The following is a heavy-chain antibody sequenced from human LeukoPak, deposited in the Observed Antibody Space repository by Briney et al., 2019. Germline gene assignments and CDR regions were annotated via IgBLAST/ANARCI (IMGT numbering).Heavy chain of an antibody. Sequence: SETLSLTCTVSGYSISSGYYWGWIRQPPGKGLEWIGSIYHSGSTYYNPSLKSRVTISVDTSKNQFSLKLSSVTAADTAVYYCARDSDFGQLGPYWGQGTLVTVSS. J-gene: IGHJ4*02. V-gene: IGHV4-38-2*02. CDR3: ARDSDFGQLGPY. CDR1: GYSISSGYY. CDR2: IYHSGST. D-gene: IGHD6-6*01.